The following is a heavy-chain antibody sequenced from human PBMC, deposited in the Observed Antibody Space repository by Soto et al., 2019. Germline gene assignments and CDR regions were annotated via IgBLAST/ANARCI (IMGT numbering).Heavy chain of an antibody. CDR3: TLTDHDGSESYYFQY. CDR1: GFSFRNAW. V-gene: IGHV3-15*07. CDR2: IKSKAEGGTT. J-gene: IGHJ1*01. Sequence: EVQLVESGGGLVKPGESLRLSFAASGFSFRNAWRNWAPQAPGRGLEWVARIKSKAEGGTTDYAAPVRDRFIISRDDSKNPLYLQMNGLEIEDTAVYYCTLTDHDGSESYYFQYWGQGTLVTVSS. D-gene: IGHD3-10*01.